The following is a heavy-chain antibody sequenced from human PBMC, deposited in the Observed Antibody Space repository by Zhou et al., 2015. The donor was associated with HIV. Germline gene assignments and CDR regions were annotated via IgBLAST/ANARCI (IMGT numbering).Heavy chain of an antibody. CDR2: IIPIFGTA. Sequence: QVQLVQSGAEVKKPGSSVKVSCKASGGTFSSYAISWVRQAPGQGLEWMGGIIPIFGTANYAQKFQGRVTITADESTSTAYMELSSLRSEDTAVYYCARLNRSLRPHGRQAAFDIWGQGTMVTVSS. V-gene: IGHV1-69*12. J-gene: IGHJ3*02. CDR1: GGTFSSYA. D-gene: IGHD4-17*01. CDR3: ARLNRSLRPHGRQAAFDI.